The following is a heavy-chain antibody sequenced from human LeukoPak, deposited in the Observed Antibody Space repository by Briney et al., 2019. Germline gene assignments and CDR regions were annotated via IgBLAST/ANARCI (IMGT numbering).Heavy chain of an antibody. CDR3: ARDLGYSYGYDY. CDR2: IYSGGST. Sequence: GGSLRLSCAASGFTVSSNYMSWVRQAPGKGLEWVSVIYSGGSTYYADSVKGRFTISRDNSKNTLYLQMNSLRVEDTAVYYCARDLGYSYGYDYWGQGTLVTVSS. D-gene: IGHD5-18*01. J-gene: IGHJ4*02. V-gene: IGHV3-66*01. CDR1: GFTVSSNY.